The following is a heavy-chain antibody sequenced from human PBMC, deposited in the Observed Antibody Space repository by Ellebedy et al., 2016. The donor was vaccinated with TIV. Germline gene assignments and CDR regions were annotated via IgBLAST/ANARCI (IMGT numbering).Heavy chain of an antibody. CDR2: IIPIFDTA. D-gene: IGHD2-15*01. V-gene: IGHV1-69*13. Sequence: ASVKVSCKASGYTFTSYGISWVRQAPGQGLEWMGGIIPIFDTANYAQKFQGRVTITADESTSTAYMELSSLRSEDTAVYYCARKDHRGWFDPWGQGTLVTVSS. CDR3: ARKDHRGWFDP. CDR1: GYTFTSYG. J-gene: IGHJ5*02.